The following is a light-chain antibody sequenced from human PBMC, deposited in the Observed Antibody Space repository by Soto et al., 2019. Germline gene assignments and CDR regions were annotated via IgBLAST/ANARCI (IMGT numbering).Light chain of an antibody. V-gene: IGKV3D-15*01. CDR3: QEYNNWPLLT. J-gene: IGKJ5*01. CDR2: GTS. Sequence: IVMTQSPATLSVSPGERATLYCRTGQSVSNSYLAWYQQTPGQAPRLLIYGTSSRATGIPDRFSGGGSGTDFTLTISRLQSEDFAVYYCQEYNNWPLLTFGQGTRLEIK. CDR1: QSVSNSY.